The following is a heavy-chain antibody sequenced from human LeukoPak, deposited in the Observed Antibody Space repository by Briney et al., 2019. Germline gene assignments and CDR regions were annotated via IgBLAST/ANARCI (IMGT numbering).Heavy chain of an antibody. J-gene: IGHJ4*02. CDR3: AGGESEYTTSGDFAY. CDR2: ISSSGSTI. CDR1: GFTFSSYA. V-gene: IGHV3-48*01. D-gene: IGHD3-16*01. Sequence: GGSLRLSRAASGFTFSSYAMHWVRQAPGKGLEWVSYISSSGSTIYYADSVKGRFIISRDNAKNSLYLQLISLRAEDTAVYYCAGGESEYTTSGDFAYWGQGTLVTVPS.